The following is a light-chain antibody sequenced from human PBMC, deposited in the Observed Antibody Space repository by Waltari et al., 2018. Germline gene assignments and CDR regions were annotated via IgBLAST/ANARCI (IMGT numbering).Light chain of an antibody. CDR2: DAS. J-gene: IGKJ4*01. CDR1: QSVSSY. V-gene: IGKV3-11*01. Sequence: EIVLTQSPATLSLSPGERATLSCRASQSVSSYLAWYQQKPGQAPRLLFYDASNRATGIPARFSGSGSGTDFTLTISSLEPEDFAVYYCQQRSNWPPRSTFGGGTKVEIK. CDR3: QQRSNWPPRST.